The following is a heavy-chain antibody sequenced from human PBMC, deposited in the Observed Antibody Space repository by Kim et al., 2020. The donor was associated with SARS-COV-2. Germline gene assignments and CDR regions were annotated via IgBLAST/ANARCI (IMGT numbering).Heavy chain of an antibody. J-gene: IGHJ4*02. CDR3: ARDLGGANNDY. D-gene: IGHD1-26*01. Sequence: TNYAQKFQGRVTMTRDTSISTAYMELSRLRSDDTAVYYCARDLGGANNDYWGQGTLVTVSS. CDR2: T. V-gene: IGHV1-2*02.